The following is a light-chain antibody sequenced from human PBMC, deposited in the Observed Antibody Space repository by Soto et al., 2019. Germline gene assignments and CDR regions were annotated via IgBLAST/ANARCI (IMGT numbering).Light chain of an antibody. J-gene: IGKJ1*01. V-gene: IGKV3-20*01. CDR3: QHRRT. CDR2: GAS. Sequence: EIVLTQSPGTLSLSPGERATLSCRASQSVSSSYLAWYQQKPGQAPRLLIYGASSRATGIPDRFSGSGSGTDFTLTISTLEPADFAVYYCQHRRTFGQGTKVEIK. CDR1: QSVSSSY.